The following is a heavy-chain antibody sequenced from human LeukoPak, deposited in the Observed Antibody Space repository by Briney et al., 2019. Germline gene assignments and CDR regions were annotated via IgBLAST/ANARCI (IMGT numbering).Heavy chain of an antibody. D-gene: IGHD1-26*01. CDR1: GYTFTGYY. Sequence: ASVKVSCKASGYTFTGYYMHWVQQAPGQGLEWMGWINPNSGGTNYAQKFQGRVTMTRDTSISTAYMELSRLRSDDTAVYYCARVARGLVPLDYWGQGTLVTVSS. J-gene: IGHJ4*02. CDR2: INPNSGGT. V-gene: IGHV1-2*02. CDR3: ARVARGLVPLDY.